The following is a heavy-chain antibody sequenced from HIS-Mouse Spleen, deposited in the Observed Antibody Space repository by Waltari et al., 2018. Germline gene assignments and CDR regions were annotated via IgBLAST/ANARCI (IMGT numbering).Heavy chain of an antibody. V-gene: IGHV4-34*01. D-gene: IGHD3-22*01. CDR2: INHSGST. CDR1: GGSFSGYY. J-gene: IGHJ4*02. CDR3: ARASSGYYYVDY. Sequence: QVQLQQWGAGLLKPSETLSLTCAVYGGSFSGYYWSWIRQPPGKGLEWIGEINHSGSTNYNPSLKSRVTISVDTSKNQFSLKLSSVTAADTAVYYCARASSGYYYVDYWGQGTLVTVSS.